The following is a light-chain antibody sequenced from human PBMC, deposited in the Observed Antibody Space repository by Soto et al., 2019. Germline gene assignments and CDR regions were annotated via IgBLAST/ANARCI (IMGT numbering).Light chain of an antibody. J-gene: IGKJ3*01. CDR2: GAS. CDR3: QQINTYPRT. V-gene: IGKV3-20*01. Sequence: EIVLTQSPGTLSLSPGERATLSCRASQSVSSSYLAWYQQKPGQAPRLLIYGASSRATGIPDRFTGSGSGTDFTLTISRLEPEDFATYYCQQINTYPRTFGPGTKVDFK. CDR1: QSVSSSY.